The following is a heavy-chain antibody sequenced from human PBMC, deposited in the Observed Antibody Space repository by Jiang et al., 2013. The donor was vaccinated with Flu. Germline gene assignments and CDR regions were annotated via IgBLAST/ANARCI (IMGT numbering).Heavy chain of an antibody. CDR3: ASSPITANWNFLNWFDP. CDR2: TYYRSKWYN. CDR1: GDSVSSNSAA. V-gene: IGHV6-1*01. D-gene: IGHD1-7*01. J-gene: IGHJ5*02. Sequence: QTLSLTCAISGDSVSSNSAAWNWIRQSPSRGLEWLGRTYYRSKWYNDYAVSVKSRITINPDTSKNQFSLQLNSVTPEDTAVYYCASSPITANWNFLNWFDPWGQGTLVTVSS.